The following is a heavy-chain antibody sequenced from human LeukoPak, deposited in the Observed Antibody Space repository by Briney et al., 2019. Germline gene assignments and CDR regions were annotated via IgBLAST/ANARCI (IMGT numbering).Heavy chain of an antibody. Sequence: GGSLRLSCAASGFTFSNFWMTWVRQAPGKGLEWVARINTDGSDRRFVDSVKGRFTISRDNVNNSLYLQISSLRAEDTAVYYCARGRGYITFDYWGQGILVTVSS. CDR2: INTDGSDR. CDR1: GFTFSNFW. V-gene: IGHV3-7*01. CDR3: ARGRGYITFDY. D-gene: IGHD5-12*01. J-gene: IGHJ4*02.